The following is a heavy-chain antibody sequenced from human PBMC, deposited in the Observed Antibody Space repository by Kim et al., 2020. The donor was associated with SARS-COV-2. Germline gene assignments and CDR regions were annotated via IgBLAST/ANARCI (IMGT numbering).Heavy chain of an antibody. CDR2: ISWNSGSI. CDR1: GFTFDDYA. Sequence: GGSLRLSCAASGFTFDDYAMHWVRQAPGKGLEWVSGISWNSGSIGYADSVKGRFTISRDNAKNSLYLQMNSLRAEDTALYYCATYSSSTWGQGTLVTVSS. V-gene: IGHV3-9*01. CDR3: ATYSSST. D-gene: IGHD6-13*01. J-gene: IGHJ5*02.